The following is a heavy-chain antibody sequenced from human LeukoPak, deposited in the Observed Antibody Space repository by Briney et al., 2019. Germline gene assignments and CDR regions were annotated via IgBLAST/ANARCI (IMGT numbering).Heavy chain of an antibody. CDR2: IYYSGST. CDR3: ARIDCRGGTCYLDY. J-gene: IGHJ4*02. Sequence: SSETLSLTCSVSGDSISSSNYYWGWIRQPPGKGLEWIGSIYYSGSTNYNPSLKSRVTMSVNTSKNQFSLKLSSVTAADTAVYYCARIDCRGGTCYLDYWGQGTLVTVSS. CDR1: GDSISSSNYY. V-gene: IGHV4-39*07. D-gene: IGHD2-15*01.